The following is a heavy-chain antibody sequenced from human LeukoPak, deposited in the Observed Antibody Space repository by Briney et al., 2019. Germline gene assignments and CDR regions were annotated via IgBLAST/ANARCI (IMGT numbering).Heavy chain of an antibody. CDR1: GGSISSYY. Sequence: PSETLSLTCTVSGGSISSYYWSWIRQPAGKGLEWIGRIYTSGSTNYNPSLKSRVTMSVDTSKNQFSLKLSSVTAADTAVYYCARGRIDSSSWGYYYYYMDVWGKGTTVTVSS. CDR3: ARGRIDSSSWGYYYYYMDV. D-gene: IGHD6-13*01. V-gene: IGHV4-4*07. CDR2: IYTSGST. J-gene: IGHJ6*03.